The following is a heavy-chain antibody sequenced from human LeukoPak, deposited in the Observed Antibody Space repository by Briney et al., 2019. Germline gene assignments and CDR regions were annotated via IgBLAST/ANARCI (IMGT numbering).Heavy chain of an antibody. V-gene: IGHV3-48*03. J-gene: IGHJ4*02. D-gene: IGHD1-20*01. Sequence: GGSLRLSCAASGFTFSSYEMNWVRRAPGKGLEWVSYISSSGSTIYYADSVKGRFTISRDNAKNSLYLQMDSLRADDTALYYCATLTGPRTFDYWGQGTLVTVSS. CDR1: GFTFSSYE. CDR3: ATLTGPRTFDY. CDR2: ISSSGSTI.